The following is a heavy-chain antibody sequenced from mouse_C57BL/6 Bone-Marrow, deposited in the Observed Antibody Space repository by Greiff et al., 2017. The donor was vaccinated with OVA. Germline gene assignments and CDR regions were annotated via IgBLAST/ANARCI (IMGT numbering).Heavy chain of an antibody. V-gene: IGHV2-2*01. J-gene: IGHJ1*03. Sequence: VMLVESGPGLVQPSQSLSITCTVSGFSLTSYGVHWVRQSPGNGLEWLGVIWSGGSTDYNAAFISRLSISKDNSKSQVFFKMNSLQADDTAIYXCARSNAVVYLHFGVWGTGTAVTVSS. CDR3: ARSNAVVYLHFGV. D-gene: IGHD1-1*01. CDR1: GFSLTSYG. CDR2: IWSGGST.